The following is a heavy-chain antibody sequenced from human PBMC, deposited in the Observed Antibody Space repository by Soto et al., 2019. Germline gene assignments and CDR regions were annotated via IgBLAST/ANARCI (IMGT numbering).Heavy chain of an antibody. CDR1: GFGFSTYW. Sequence: GGSLRLSCAASGFGFSTYWMSWVRQAPGKGLEWVANIKDDGSQKYYVDSVKGRFTISRDNGQNSMYLEMNNLRVEDTATYYCAVAYGLNIWGQGTTVTVSS. D-gene: IGHD3-10*01. CDR2: IKDDGSQK. J-gene: IGHJ6*02. CDR3: AVAYGLNI. V-gene: IGHV3-7*01.